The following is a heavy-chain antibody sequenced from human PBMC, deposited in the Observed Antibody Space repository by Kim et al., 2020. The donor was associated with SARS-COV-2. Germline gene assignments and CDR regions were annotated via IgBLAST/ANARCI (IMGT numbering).Heavy chain of an antibody. Sequence: GGSLRLSCAASGFTFSGSAMHWVRQASGKGLEWVGRIRSKANSYATAYAASVKGRFTISRDDSKNTAYLQMNSLKTEDTAVYYCTIADYYGSGSYIWYFDYWGQGTLVTVS. CDR3: TIADYYGSGSYIWYFDY. CDR2: IRSKANSYAT. CDR1: GFTFSGSA. V-gene: IGHV3-73*01. J-gene: IGHJ4*02. D-gene: IGHD3-10*01.